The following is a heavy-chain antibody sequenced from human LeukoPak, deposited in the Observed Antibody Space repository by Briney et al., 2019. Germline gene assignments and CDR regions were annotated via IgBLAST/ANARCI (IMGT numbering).Heavy chain of an antibody. D-gene: IGHD1-26*01. J-gene: IGHJ4*02. V-gene: IGHV3-30*01. CDR3: ARDHAPHIVGATNNLPFDY. Sequence: GGSLRLSCAASGFTFSSYAMHWVRQAPGKGLEWVAAISYDGSNKYYADSVKGRFTISRDNSKNTLYLQMNSLRAEDTAVYYCARDHAPHIVGATNNLPFDYWGQGTLVTVSS. CDR1: GFTFSSYA. CDR2: ISYDGSNK.